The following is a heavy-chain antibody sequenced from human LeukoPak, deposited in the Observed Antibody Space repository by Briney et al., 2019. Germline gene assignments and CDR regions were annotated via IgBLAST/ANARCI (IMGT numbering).Heavy chain of an antibody. J-gene: IGHJ4*02. CDR1: GFTFDDYG. CDR2: ISGSGGST. V-gene: IGHV3-23*01. D-gene: IGHD3-16*01. CDR3: ARGGFYFDY. Sequence: GGSLRLSCAASGFTFDDYGMSWVRQAPGKGLEWVSAISGSGGSTYYADSVKGRFTISRDNSKSTLYLQMNSLRAEDTAVYYCARGGFYFDYWGQGTLVTVSS.